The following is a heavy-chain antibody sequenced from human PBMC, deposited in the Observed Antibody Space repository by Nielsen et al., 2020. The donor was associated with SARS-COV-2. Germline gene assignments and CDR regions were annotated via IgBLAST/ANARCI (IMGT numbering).Heavy chain of an antibody. Sequence: GESLKIFRAASGFTFSDYYMNWVRQAPGKGLEWVSYISSSGSTIYYADSVKGRFTISRDNAKNSLYLQMNSLRAEDTAVYYCATTTPELGSDAFDIWGQGTMVTVSS. D-gene: IGHD7-27*01. CDR1: GFTFSDYY. CDR2: ISSSGSTI. J-gene: IGHJ3*02. CDR3: ATTTPELGSDAFDI. V-gene: IGHV3-11*04.